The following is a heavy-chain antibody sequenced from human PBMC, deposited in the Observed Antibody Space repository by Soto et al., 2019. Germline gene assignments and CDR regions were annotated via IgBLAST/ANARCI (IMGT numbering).Heavy chain of an antibody. CDR3: ARDRYPNYPPDAFDI. V-gene: IGHV3-33*01. CDR2: IWYDGSDK. Sequence: GGSLRLSCAASGFTLSSNVMHWVRQAPGKGLEWVAFIWYDGSDKYYADSVKGRFTISRDNSKNTLYLQMNSLRAEDTAVYYCARDRYPNYPPDAFDIWGQGTLVTVSS. D-gene: IGHD4-4*01. J-gene: IGHJ3*02. CDR1: GFTLSSNV.